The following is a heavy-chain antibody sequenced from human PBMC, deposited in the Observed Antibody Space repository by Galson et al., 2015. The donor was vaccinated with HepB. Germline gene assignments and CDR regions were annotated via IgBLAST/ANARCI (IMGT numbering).Heavy chain of an antibody. Sequence: SLRLSCAASVFTVRNNYMSWVRQAPGKGLEWVPVIYSAGSTYYADSVKGRFTISRDNSENTLYLQMNSLRTEDTAVYYCVGTTSKDYWGQGTLVTVSS. CDR3: VGTTSKDY. V-gene: IGHV3-53*01. D-gene: IGHD7-27*01. J-gene: IGHJ4*02. CDR1: VFTVRNNY. CDR2: IYSAGST.